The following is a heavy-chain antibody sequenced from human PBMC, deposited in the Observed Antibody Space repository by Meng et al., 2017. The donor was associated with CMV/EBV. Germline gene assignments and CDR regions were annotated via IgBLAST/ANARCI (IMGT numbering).Heavy chain of an antibody. J-gene: IGHJ4*02. V-gene: IGHV1-2*02. Sequence: SVKVSCKASGYTFTAHYFHWVRQAPGQGLEWMGWIHPHRGDTNYAQQFQGRVTLTRDTSINTGYMELTRLTSDDTAVYYCARDNNWGPDYWGQGTLVTVSS. CDR3: ARDNNWGPDY. CDR1: GYTFTAHY. D-gene: IGHD7-27*01. CDR2: IHPHRGDT.